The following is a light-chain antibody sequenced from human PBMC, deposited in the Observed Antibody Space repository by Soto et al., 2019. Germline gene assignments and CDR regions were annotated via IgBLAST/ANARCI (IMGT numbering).Light chain of an antibody. V-gene: IGKV3D-20*02. CDR2: GAS. CDR1: QSVSSSY. CDR3: QQRSNWPSLT. Sequence: IVLTQSPGTLSLSPWERATLSCRASQSVSSSYLAWYQQKPGQAPSLLIYGASSRATGIPARFSGSGSETDFTLTISSLEPEDSAVYYCQQRSNWPSLTFGGGTKVDIK. J-gene: IGKJ4*01.